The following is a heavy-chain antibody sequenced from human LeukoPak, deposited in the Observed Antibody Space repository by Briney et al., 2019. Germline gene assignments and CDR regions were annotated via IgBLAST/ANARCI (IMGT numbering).Heavy chain of an antibody. CDR3: ARTYYDFWSGQIYYYMDV. Sequence: PSETLSLTCSVSGDSISSYYWSWIRQPPGKGLEWIGYIYYSGSTKYNPSLKSRGTISLDTSKNQFSLQLSSVTAADTAVYYCARTYYDFWSGQIYYYMDVWGKGTTVTVSS. V-gene: IGHV4-59*03. J-gene: IGHJ6*03. CDR1: GDSISSYY. CDR2: IYYSGST. D-gene: IGHD3-3*01.